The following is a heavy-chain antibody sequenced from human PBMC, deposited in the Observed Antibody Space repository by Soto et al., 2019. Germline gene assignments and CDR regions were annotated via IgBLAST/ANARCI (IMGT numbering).Heavy chain of an antibody. CDR2: IYWDDDK. Sequence: QITLKESGPTLVKPTQTLTLTCTFSGFSLSTTGVGVGWIRQPPGKALEWLALIYWDDDKRYNPSLKSRLTITKDTSKNQVVLTMTNMDPVDTATYYCVQSRCGGDCLQPYSSHSYYGLAVWGQGTTVTVSS. V-gene: IGHV2-5*02. CDR3: VQSRCGGDCLQPYSSHSYYGLAV. CDR1: GFSLSTTGVG. D-gene: IGHD2-21*01. J-gene: IGHJ6*02.